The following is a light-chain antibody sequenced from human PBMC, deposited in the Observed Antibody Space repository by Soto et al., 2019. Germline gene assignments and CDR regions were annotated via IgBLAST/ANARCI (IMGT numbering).Light chain of an antibody. V-gene: IGKV1D-8*02. CDR3: QQYYSFPRT. CDR1: QGTSSY. CDR2: AAS. Sequence: AIQMTQSPSSVSASVGARVTIPCRMSQGTSSYLAWYQQKPGKAPELLIYAASTLQSGVPSRFSGSGSGTDFTLTISCLQSEDFATYYCQQYYSFPRTFGQGTKVDIK. J-gene: IGKJ1*01.